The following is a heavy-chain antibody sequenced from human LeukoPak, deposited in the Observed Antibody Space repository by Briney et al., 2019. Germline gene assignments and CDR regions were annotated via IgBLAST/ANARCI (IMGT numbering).Heavy chain of an antibody. V-gene: IGHV3-33*01. J-gene: IGHJ4*02. CDR3: ARDAERYYLDY. CDR1: GFTFSNYG. Sequence: GGSLRLSCVASGFTFSNYGMHWVRQAPGKRLEWVAIIWYDGSNAYYADSVKGRLTISRDNSKNTVFLQMNSLRAEDTAAYYCARDAERYYLDYWGQGTLVTVSS. CDR2: IWYDGSNA. D-gene: IGHD2-15*01.